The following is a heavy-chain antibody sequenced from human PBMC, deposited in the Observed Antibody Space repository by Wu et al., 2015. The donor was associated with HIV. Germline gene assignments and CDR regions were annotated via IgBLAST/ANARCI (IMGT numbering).Heavy chain of an antibody. V-gene: IGHV1-69*05. CDR2: IIPIFGTA. CDR1: GGTFSSYA. CDR3: ATSYYYGSGSPAGFDP. J-gene: IGHJ5*02. Sequence: QLVQSGAEVKKPGSSVKVSCKASGGTFSSYAISWVRQAPGQGLEWMGGIIPIFGTANYAQKFQGRVTITTDESTSTAYMELSSLRSEDTAVYYCATSYYYGSGSPAGFDPVGPGNPGHRLL. D-gene: IGHD3-10*01.